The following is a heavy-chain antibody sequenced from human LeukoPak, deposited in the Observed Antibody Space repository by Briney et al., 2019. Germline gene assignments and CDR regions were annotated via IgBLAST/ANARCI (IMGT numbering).Heavy chain of an antibody. D-gene: IGHD1-26*01. J-gene: IGHJ4*02. CDR3: ARDRIVGATIDY. CDR2: ISYDGSNK. V-gene: IGHV3-30-3*01. Sequence: GGSLRLSCAASGFTFSSYAMHWVRQAPGKGLEWVAVISYDGSNKYYADSVKGRFTISRDNSKNTLYLQMNSLRAEDTAVYYCARDRIVGATIDYWGQGTLVTVSS. CDR1: GFTFSSYA.